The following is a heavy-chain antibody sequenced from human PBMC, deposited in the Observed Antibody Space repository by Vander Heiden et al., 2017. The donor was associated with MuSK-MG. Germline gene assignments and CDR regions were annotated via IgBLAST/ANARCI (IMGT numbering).Heavy chain of an antibody. V-gene: IGHV3-21*01. J-gene: IGHJ4*02. Sequence: EVQPVESWGGLVKPGGSLRLACAASGFTFSSYSMNWVGQAPGKGLEWVSSISSSSSYIYYADSVKGRFTISRDNAKNSLYLQMNSLRAEDTAVYYCARDMVGGVGYWGQGTLVTVSS. D-gene: IGHD1-26*01. CDR3: ARDMVGGVGY. CDR1: GFTFSSYS. CDR2: ISSSSSYI.